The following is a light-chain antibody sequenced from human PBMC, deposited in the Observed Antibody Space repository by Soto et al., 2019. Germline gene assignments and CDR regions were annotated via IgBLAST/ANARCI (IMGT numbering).Light chain of an antibody. CDR2: DVS. CDR3: SSYTADMTYV. CDR1: DSDVGGYEY. V-gene: IGLV2-14*03. J-gene: IGLJ1*01. Sequence: QSALTQPASVSGSPGQSIIISCTGTDSDVGGYEYVSWYQQHPGKVPKLMIYDVSHRPSGVSHRFSGSKSGNTASLTISGLQGDDEADYYCSSYTADMTYVFGTGTKVTVL.